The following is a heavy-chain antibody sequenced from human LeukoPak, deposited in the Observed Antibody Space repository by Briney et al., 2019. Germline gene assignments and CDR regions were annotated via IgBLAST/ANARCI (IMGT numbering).Heavy chain of an antibody. J-gene: IGHJ2*01. D-gene: IGHD6-13*01. Sequence: PGGSLRLSCAASGFTFDDYAMHWVRQAPGKDLEWVSGISWSSASIRYADSVKGRFTISRDNAKNSLSLQMNSLKPEDTALYYCAKGPGLGAGKRYLDLWGRGTLVIVSS. CDR3: AKGPGLGAGKRYLDL. CDR1: GFTFDDYA. CDR2: ISWSSASI. V-gene: IGHV3-9*01.